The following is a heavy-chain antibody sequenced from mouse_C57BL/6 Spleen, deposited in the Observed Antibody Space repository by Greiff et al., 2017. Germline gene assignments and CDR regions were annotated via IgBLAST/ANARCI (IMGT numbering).Heavy chain of an antibody. D-gene: IGHD1-1*01. CDR3: AKANRYFDY. Sequence: VMLVESGAELARPGASVKLSCKASGYTFTSYGISWVKQRTGQGLEWIGEIYPRSGNTYYNEKFKGKATLTADKSSSTAYMELRSLTSEDSAVYFCAKANRYFDYWGQGTTLTVSS. J-gene: IGHJ2*01. CDR2: IYPRSGNT. CDR1: GYTFTSYG. V-gene: IGHV1-81*01.